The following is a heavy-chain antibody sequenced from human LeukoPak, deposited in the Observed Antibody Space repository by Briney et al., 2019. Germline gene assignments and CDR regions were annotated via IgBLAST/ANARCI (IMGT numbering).Heavy chain of an antibody. Sequence: PGGSLRLSCAASGFTFSSYAMSWVRQAPGKGLEWVSAISGSGGSTYYADSVKARFTISRDNSKNTLYLQMNSLRAEDTAVYYCAKDLVVVGYTAMVTSDYWGQGTLVTVSS. D-gene: IGHD5-18*01. V-gene: IGHV3-23*01. J-gene: IGHJ4*02. CDR3: AKDLVVVGYTAMVTSDY. CDR1: GFTFSSYA. CDR2: ISGSGGST.